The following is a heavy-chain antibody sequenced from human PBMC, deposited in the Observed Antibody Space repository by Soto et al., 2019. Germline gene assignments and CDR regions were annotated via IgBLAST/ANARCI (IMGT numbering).Heavy chain of an antibody. J-gene: IGHJ4*02. CDR2: ISDSGGST. D-gene: IGHD6-19*01. Sequence: GGSLRLSCAASGFTFSSYAMSWVRQAPGKGLEWVSTISDSGGSTYYADSVKGRFTISRDNSKNTLYLQMNSLRAEDTAVYYCAKGGVAVSLFDYWGQGTLVTVSS. CDR3: AKGGVAVSLFDY. V-gene: IGHV3-23*01. CDR1: GFTFSSYA.